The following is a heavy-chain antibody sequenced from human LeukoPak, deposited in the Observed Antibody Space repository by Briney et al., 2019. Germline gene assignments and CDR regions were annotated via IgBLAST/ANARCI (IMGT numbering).Heavy chain of an antibody. CDR2: ISGSGGST. Sequence: GGSLRLSCAASGFTFSSYAMSWVRRAPGKGLEWVSAISGSGGSTYYADSVKGRFTISRDNSKNTLYLQMNSLRAEDTAVYYCAKWGYYYYGMDVWGKGTTVTVSS. J-gene: IGHJ6*04. CDR1: GFTFSSYA. V-gene: IGHV3-23*01. CDR3: AKWGYYYYGMDV. D-gene: IGHD3-16*01.